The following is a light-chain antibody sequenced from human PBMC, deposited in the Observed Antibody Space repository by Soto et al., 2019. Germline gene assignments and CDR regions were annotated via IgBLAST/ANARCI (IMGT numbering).Light chain of an antibody. J-gene: IGLJ1*01. Sequence: QPVLTQPPSASGTPGQRVTISCSGSSSNIGSNTVNWYQQLPGTAPKLRIYSNNQRPSGVPDRFSGSKSGTSASLAISGLQSEDEADYSCAAWDDSLNGYVFGTGTKLTVL. CDR1: SSNIGSNT. V-gene: IGLV1-44*01. CDR2: SNN. CDR3: AAWDDSLNGYV.